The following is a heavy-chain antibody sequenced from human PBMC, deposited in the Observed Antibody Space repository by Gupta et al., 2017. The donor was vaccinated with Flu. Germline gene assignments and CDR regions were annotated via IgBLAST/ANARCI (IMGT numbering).Heavy chain of an antibody. D-gene: IGHD6-13*01. Sequence: QVQLQESGPGLVKPSETLSLTCTVSGGSISSYYWSWIRQPPGKGLEWIGYIYYSGSTNYNPSLKSRVTISVDTSKNQFSLKLSSVTAADTAVYYCARDTSRSIAAAGIPYWYFDLWGRGTLVTVSS. CDR3: ARDTSRSIAAAGIPYWYFDL. V-gene: IGHV4-59*01. J-gene: IGHJ2*01. CDR1: GGSISSYY. CDR2: IYYSGST.